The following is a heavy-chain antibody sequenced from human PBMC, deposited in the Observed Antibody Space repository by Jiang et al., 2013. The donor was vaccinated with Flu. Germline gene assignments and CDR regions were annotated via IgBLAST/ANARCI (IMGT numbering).Heavy chain of an antibody. D-gene: IGHD3-10*01. CDR2: ISHTGTT. J-gene: IGHJ4*02. CDR3: ATTTGN. V-gene: IGHV4-38-2*02. CDR1: GYSISSGYY. Sequence: LTCSVSGYSISSGYYWGWVRQPPGKGLEWIGSISHTGTTYYNPSLKTRLTISSDTSKNQFSLMLTSVTAADTAVYYCATTTGNWGQGTLVTVSS.